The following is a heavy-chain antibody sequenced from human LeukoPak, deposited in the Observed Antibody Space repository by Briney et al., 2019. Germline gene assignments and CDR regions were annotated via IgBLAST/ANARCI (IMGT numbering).Heavy chain of an antibody. V-gene: IGHV1-2*02. D-gene: IGHD3-22*01. CDR2: INPNSGGT. Sequence: RASVKVSCKASGYTFTSYGISWVRQAPGQGLEWMGWINPNSGGTNSAQRFQGRVTMTRDTSISTAYMELSRLRSDDTAVYYCASGYYYDSSGYPYAFDIWGQGTMITVSS. J-gene: IGHJ3*02. CDR1: GYTFTSYG. CDR3: ASGYYYDSSGYPYAFDI.